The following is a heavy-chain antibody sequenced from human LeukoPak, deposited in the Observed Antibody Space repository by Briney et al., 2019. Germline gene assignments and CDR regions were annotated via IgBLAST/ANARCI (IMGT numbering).Heavy chain of an antibody. Sequence: SQTLSLTCGISGDSVSSSSATWNWFRQSPSRGLEWLGGTYYKSKWYNDYAVSVKSRITISPDTSRNQFSLQLSSVTPDDTAVYYCARDPSGGFRWYFDLWGRGTLVTVSS. CDR2: TYYKSKWYN. CDR1: GDSVSSSSAT. J-gene: IGHJ2*01. V-gene: IGHV6-1*01. D-gene: IGHD2-15*01. CDR3: ARDPSGGFRWYFDL.